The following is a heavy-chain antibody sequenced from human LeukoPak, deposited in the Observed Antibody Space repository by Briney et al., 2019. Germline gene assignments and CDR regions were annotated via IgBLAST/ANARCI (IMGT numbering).Heavy chain of an antibody. CDR1: GYTFTSYY. D-gene: IGHD3-22*01. V-gene: IGHV1-46*01. Sequence: GASLKVSCKGSGYTFTSYYMHWVRQAPGQGLEWMGIINPSGGSTSYAQKFQGRVTMTRDTSTSTVYMELSSLRSEDTAVYYCARDGFKGYYYDSSGYRIFDYWGQGTLVTVSS. CDR2: INPSGGST. J-gene: IGHJ4*02. CDR3: ARDGFKGYYYDSSGYRIFDY.